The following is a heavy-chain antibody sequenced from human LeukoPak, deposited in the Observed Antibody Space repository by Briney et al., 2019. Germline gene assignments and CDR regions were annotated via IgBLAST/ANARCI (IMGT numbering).Heavy chain of an antibody. Sequence: KPSGTLSLTCAVSGGSISSSNWWSWVRQPPGKGLEWIGEIYHSGSTNYNPSLKSRVTISVDKSKNQFSLKLSSVTAADTAVYYCARYSSGWYLGPYYFDYWGQGTLVTVSS. CDR2: IYHSGST. CDR1: GGSISSSNW. V-gene: IGHV4-4*02. D-gene: IGHD6-19*01. CDR3: ARYSSGWYLGPYYFDY. J-gene: IGHJ4*02.